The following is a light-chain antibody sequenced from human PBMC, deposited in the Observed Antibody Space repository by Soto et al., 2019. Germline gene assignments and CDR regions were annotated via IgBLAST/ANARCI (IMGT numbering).Light chain of an antibody. J-gene: IGKJ1*01. CDR3: QQYQNLWT. CDR1: QSVSSSY. Sequence: VLTQYPGTLSLSPGERATLSCRASQSVSSSYLAWYQQRPGQARRLLIYRASARATGIPARFSGSGSGTEFTLTIGRLQSEDSAVYYCQQYQNLWTFGQGTRWIS. CDR2: RAS. V-gene: IGKV3-20*01.